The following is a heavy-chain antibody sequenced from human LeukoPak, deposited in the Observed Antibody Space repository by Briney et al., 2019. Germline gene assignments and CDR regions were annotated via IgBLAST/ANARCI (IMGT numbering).Heavy chain of an antibody. CDR2: INPNSGGT. V-gene: IGHV1-2*02. CDR1: GYTFTGYY. CDR3: ARRNILTGYYVGHDTLRNSNYYYYYMDV. D-gene: IGHD3-9*01. J-gene: IGHJ6*03. Sequence: ASVKVSCKASGYTFTGYYMHRVRQAPGQGLEWMGWINPNSGGTNYAQTFQGRVTMTRDTSISTAYMELSRLRSDDTAVYYCARRNILTGYYVGHDTLRNSNYYYYYMDVWGKGTTVTVSS.